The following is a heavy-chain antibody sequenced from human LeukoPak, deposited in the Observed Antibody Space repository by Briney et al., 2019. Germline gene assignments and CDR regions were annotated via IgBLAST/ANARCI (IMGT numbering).Heavy chain of an antibody. CDR1: GFTFSSYW. CDR2: IKQDGSEK. V-gene: IGHV3-7*01. Sequence: GGSLRLSCAASGFTFSSYWMSWVRQAPGKGLEWVANIKQDGSEKYYVDSVKGRFTISRDNAKNSLYLQMNSLRAEDTAVYYCTRGGSSWPFDYWGQGTLVTVSS. D-gene: IGHD6-13*01. J-gene: IGHJ4*02. CDR3: TRGGSSWPFDY.